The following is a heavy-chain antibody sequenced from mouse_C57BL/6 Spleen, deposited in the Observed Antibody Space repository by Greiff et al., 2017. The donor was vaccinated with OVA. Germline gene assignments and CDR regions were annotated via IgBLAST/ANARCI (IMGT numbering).Heavy chain of an antibody. CDR1: GYAFSSSW. D-gene: IGHD1-1*01. Sequence: VQLQQSGPELVKPGASVKISCKASGYAFSSSWMNWVKQKPGKGLEWIGRIYPGDGDTNYNGKFKGKATLTADKSSSTAYMQLSSLTSEDSAVYFCARGLTTGYWGQGTTLTVSS. V-gene: IGHV1-82*01. CDR3: ARGLTTGY. CDR2: IYPGDGDT. J-gene: IGHJ2*01.